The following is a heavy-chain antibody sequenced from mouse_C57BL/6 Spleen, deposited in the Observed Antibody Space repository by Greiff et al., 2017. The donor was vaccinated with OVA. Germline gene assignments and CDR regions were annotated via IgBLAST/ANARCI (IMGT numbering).Heavy chain of an antibody. CDR3: ARWGSSSTSYFDY. Sequence: QVQLQQSGPELVKPGASVKISCKASGYAFSSSWMNWVKQRPGKGLEWIGRIYPGDGDTNYTGKFQGKATLTADKSSSTAYMQLSSLTSEDSAVDFCARWGSSSTSYFDYWGQGTTLTVSS. CDR1: GYAFSSSW. CDR2: IYPGDGDT. J-gene: IGHJ2*01. D-gene: IGHD1-1*01. V-gene: IGHV1-82*01.